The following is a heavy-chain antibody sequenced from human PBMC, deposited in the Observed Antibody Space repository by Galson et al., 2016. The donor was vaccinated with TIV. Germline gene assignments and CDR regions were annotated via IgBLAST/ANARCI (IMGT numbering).Heavy chain of an antibody. CDR1: GFMFDYYT. CDR2: ISSSSSTT. V-gene: IGHV3-48*01. D-gene: IGHD6-6*01. J-gene: IGHJ4*02. Sequence: SLRPSCAASGFMFDYYTMHWVRQAPGKGLEWVSYISSSSSTTYYADSVKGRFTISRDNAKNSLYLQMNSLRAEDTAVYYCTRDSSSSSSRNLDYWGQGTLVTVSS. CDR3: TRDSSSSSSRNLDY.